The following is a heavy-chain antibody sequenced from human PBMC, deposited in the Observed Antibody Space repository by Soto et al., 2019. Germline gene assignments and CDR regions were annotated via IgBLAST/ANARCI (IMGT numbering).Heavy chain of an antibody. J-gene: IGHJ4*02. CDR1: GGSVSSGSYY. D-gene: IGHD4-17*01. Sequence: PSETLSLTCTVSGGSVSSGSYYWSWIRQPPGKGLEWIGYIYYSGSTNYNPSLKSRVTISVDTSKNQFSLKLSSVTAADTAVYYCARQVGGDYGEWLLDYWGQGTLVTVSS. CDR2: IYYSGST. CDR3: ARQVGGDYGEWLLDY. V-gene: IGHV4-61*01.